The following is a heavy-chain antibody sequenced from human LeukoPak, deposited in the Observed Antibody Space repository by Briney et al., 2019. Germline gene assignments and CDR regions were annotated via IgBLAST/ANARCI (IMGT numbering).Heavy chain of an antibody. V-gene: IGHV3-23*01. CDR1: GFTFGSYA. CDR3: AKVLTGSQDY. Sequence: GGSLRLSCAASGFTFGSYAMSWVRQAPGKGLEWVSTVTGGGENTYYADSVRGRFTISRDNSKTTLHLQMNGLRPEDTAVYYCAKVLTGSQDYWGQGTLVTVSS. J-gene: IGHJ4*02. CDR2: VTGGGENT. D-gene: IGHD7-27*01.